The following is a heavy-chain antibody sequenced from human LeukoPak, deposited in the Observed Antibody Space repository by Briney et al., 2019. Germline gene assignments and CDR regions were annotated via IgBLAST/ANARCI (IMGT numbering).Heavy chain of an antibody. Sequence: GESLKISCKGSGYSFTSYWIGWVRQMPGKGLEWMGIIYPGDSDTRYSPSFQGQVTISADKSISTAYLQWSSLKASDTAMYYCARLSYYDSSGYYKDYYYYYGMDVWGQGTMVTVSS. J-gene: IGHJ6*02. CDR3: ARLSYYDSSGYYKDYYYYYGMDV. V-gene: IGHV5-51*01. D-gene: IGHD3-22*01. CDR1: GYSFTSYW. CDR2: IYPGDSDT.